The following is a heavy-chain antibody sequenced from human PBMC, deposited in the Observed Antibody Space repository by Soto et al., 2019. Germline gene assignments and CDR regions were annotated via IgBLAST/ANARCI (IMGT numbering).Heavy chain of an antibody. CDR1: GYPFAQYA. D-gene: IGHD3-22*01. V-gene: IGHV1-3*04. CDR3: AREGVVAEIWFAP. CDR2: MNTTTGNI. J-gene: IGHJ5*02. Sequence: ALAKVSCNASGYPFAQYAHHWVRQAPGQGLEWVGWMNTTTGNIKPSHKLEDRVSITRDTAKSTAYMELRGLRPEDTAVYFWAREGVVAEIWFAPWGQGTLVTVSS.